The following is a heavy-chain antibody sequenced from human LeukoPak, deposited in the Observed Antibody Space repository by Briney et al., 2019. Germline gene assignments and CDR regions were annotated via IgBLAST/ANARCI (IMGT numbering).Heavy chain of an antibody. CDR2: IYTSGST. Sequence: SETLSLTCTVSGGSISSYYWSWIWQPAGKGLEWIGRIYTSGSTNYNPSLKSRVTMSVDTSKNQFSLKLSSVTAADTAVYYCARSGYCSSTSCYTRVRYFDYWGQGTLVTVSS. CDR1: GGSISSYY. J-gene: IGHJ4*02. CDR3: ARSGYCSSTSCYTRVRYFDY. V-gene: IGHV4-4*07. D-gene: IGHD2-2*02.